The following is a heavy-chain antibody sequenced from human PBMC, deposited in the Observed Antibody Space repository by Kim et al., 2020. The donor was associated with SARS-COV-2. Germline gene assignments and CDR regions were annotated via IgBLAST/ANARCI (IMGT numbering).Heavy chain of an antibody. CDR1: GGSISSYY. CDR2: IYYSGST. D-gene: IGHD5-12*01. Sequence: SETLSLTCTVSGGSISSYYWSWIRQPPGKGLEWIGYIYYSGSTNYNPSLKSRVTISVDTSKNQFSLKLSSVTAADTAVYYCARDKEGSGYDSKAFDIWGQGTMATVSS. J-gene: IGHJ3*02. V-gene: IGHV4-59*01. CDR3: ARDKEGSGYDSKAFDI.